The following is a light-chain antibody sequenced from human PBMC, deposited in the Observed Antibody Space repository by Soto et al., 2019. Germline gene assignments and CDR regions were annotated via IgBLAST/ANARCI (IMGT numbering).Light chain of an antibody. CDR1: QSISSW. CDR2: GAS. J-gene: IGKJ5*01. V-gene: IGKV3-20*01. CDR3: QQYGSSPFT. Sequence: TQSPSTLSASVGDRVTITCRASQSISSWLAWYQQKPGQAPRLLIYGASSRATGIPDRFSGSGSGTDFTLTISRLEPEDFAVYYCQQYGSSPFTFGPGTRLEIK.